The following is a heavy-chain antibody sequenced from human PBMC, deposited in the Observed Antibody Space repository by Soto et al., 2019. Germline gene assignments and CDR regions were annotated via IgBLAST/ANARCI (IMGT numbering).Heavy chain of an antibody. V-gene: IGHV3-30*03. CDR2: ISYDGSKK. D-gene: IGHD1-26*01. Sequence: PGGSLRLSCAASGFTFSSYGMHWVRQAPGKGLEWVAVISYDGSKKYSADSVKGRFTISRDNSKDSLYLQMDSLRAEDTAVYFCAREVVGPTTNWFDPWGQGTLVTVSS. CDR3: AREVVGPTTNWFDP. CDR1: GFTFSSYG. J-gene: IGHJ5*02.